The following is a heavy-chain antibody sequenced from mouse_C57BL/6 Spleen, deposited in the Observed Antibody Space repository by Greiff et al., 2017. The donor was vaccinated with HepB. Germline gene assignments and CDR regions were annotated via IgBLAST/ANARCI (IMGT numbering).Heavy chain of an antibody. CDR2: IDPSDSYT. V-gene: IGHV1-59*01. J-gene: IGHJ4*01. CDR1: GYTFTSYW. D-gene: IGHD3-2*02. Sequence: QVQLQQPGAELVRPGTSVKLSCKASGYTFTSYWMHWVKQRPGQGLEWIGVIDPSDSYTNYNQKFKGKATLTVDTSSSTAYTQLSSLTSEDSAVYYCANTAQATDYAMDYWGQGTSVTISS. CDR3: ANTAQATDYAMDY.